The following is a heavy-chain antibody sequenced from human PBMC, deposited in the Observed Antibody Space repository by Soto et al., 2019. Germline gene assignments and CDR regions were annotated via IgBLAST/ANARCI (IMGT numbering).Heavy chain of an antibody. CDR2: INPGNSDA. CDR1: ESTFSNYW. V-gene: IGHV5-51*01. J-gene: IGHJ6*02. D-gene: IGHD6-13*01. CDR3: AGNGAAALYYYYGMDV. Sequence: PGESLKISCKGSESTFSNYWIGWARQTPGKGLEWMGIINPGNSDARYSPYFQGQVTISADKSISTAYLQWSSLKASDTAMYYCAGNGAAALYYYYGMDVWGQGTTVTVSS.